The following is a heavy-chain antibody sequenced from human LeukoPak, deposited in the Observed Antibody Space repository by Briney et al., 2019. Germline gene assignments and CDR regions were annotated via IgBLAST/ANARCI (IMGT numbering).Heavy chain of an antibody. CDR2: VDPEDDET. J-gene: IGHJ4*02. Sequence: ASVKVSCKASGYTFTDYYMHWVQQAPGKGLEWMGRVDPEDDETIYAEKFQGRVTITADTSTDTAYMELSSLRSEDTAVYYCATAGYQTNDYWGQGTLVTVSS. CDR3: ATAGYQTNDY. CDR1: GYTFTDYY. D-gene: IGHD2-2*01. V-gene: IGHV1-69-2*01.